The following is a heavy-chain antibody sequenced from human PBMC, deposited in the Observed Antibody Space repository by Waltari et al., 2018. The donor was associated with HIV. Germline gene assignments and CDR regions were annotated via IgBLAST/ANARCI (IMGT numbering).Heavy chain of an antibody. CDR1: GYTFTGYY. Sequence: QVQLVQSGAEVKKPGASVKVSCKASGYTFTGYYMHWVRQAPGQGLEWMGWINPNRGGTNYAKKFQGRVTMTRDTSISTAYMELSRLRSDDTAVYYCARDTPDAYYYDTSGYWSWGQGTLVTVSS. J-gene: IGHJ5*02. D-gene: IGHD3-22*01. CDR3: ARDTPDAYYYDTSGYWS. CDR2: INPNRGGT. V-gene: IGHV1-2*02.